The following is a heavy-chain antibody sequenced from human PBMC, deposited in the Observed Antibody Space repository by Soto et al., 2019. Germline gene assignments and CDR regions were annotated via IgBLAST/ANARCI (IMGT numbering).Heavy chain of an antibody. CDR2: ISYDGRNE. Sequence: PGGSLRLSCAASGFSFSSYAMHWVRQAPGKGLEWLSFISYDGRNEYYADSVKGRFTVSRDSSENTLYLQINTLKPEDTAVYYCARDGCPNGVCFNDYWGQGTTVTVSS. D-gene: IGHD2-8*01. J-gene: IGHJ6*02. CDR1: GFSFSSYA. CDR3: ARDGCPNGVCFNDY. V-gene: IGHV3-30*04.